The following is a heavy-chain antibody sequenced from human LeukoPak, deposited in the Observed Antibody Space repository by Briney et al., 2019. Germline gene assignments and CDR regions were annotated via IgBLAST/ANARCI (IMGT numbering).Heavy chain of an antibody. V-gene: IGHV3-7*01. D-gene: IGHD6-19*01. CDR2: IKQDGSEK. J-gene: IGHJ5*02. Sequence: GSLRLSCAAPGFTLSWYWMSWVRQAPGKGLEWGANIKQDGSEKYYVDSVKGRFTISRDNAKNSLYLQMNSLRAEDTAVYYCARDPNVAGTKGVNWFDPWGQGTLVTVSS. CDR3: ARDPNVAGTKGVNWFDP. CDR1: GFTLSWYW.